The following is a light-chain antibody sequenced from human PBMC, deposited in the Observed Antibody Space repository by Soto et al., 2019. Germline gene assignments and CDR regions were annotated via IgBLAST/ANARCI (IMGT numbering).Light chain of an antibody. CDR3: QQGYSPLLT. CDR1: QSISKY. V-gene: IGKV1-39*01. Sequence: DIQMTQSPSSLSASVGDRVTLTCRASQSISKYLNWYQVKSGKGPKLLIYGTSTLQSGVPSRLSGSGSGTHFTLTISNLQPEDFAVYYCQQGYSPLLTFGGGTRVEIK. CDR2: GTS. J-gene: IGKJ4*01.